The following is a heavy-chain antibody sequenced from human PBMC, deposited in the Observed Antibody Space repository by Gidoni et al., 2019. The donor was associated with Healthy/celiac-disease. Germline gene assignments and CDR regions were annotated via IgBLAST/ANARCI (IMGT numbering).Heavy chain of an antibody. V-gene: IGHV4-39*01. J-gene: IGHJ4*02. CDR2: IYYSGST. D-gene: IGHD6-13*01. CDR3: ATVYSSSWYYFDY. Sequence: QLQLQESGPGLVKPSETLSLTCTVSGGSIRSSSYYWGWIRQPPGKGLEWIGSIYYSGSTYYNPSLKSRVTISVDTSKNQFSLKLSSVTAADTAVYYCATVYSSSWYYFDYWGQGTLVTVSS. CDR1: GGSIRSSSYY.